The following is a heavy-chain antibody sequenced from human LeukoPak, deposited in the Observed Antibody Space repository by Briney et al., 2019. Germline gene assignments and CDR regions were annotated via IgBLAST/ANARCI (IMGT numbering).Heavy chain of an antibody. V-gene: IGHV4-59*01. CDR2: IYYSGST. Sequence: SETQSLTCTVSGGSISSYYWSWIRQPPGKGLEWIGYIYYSGSTNYNPSLKSRVTISVDTSKNQFSLKLSSVTAADTAVYYCARDRGYCSSTSCLNWFDPWGQGTLVTVSS. CDR1: GGSISSYY. D-gene: IGHD2-2*01. J-gene: IGHJ5*02. CDR3: ARDRGYCSSTSCLNWFDP.